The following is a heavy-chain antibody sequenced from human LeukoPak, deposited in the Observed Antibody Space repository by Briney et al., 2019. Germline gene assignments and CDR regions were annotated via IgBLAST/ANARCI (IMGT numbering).Heavy chain of an antibody. CDR1: GFTFSDYY. J-gene: IGHJ5*02. CDR3: AKDGYCSSTSCYGAWFDP. V-gene: IGHV3-33*06. CDR2: IWYDGSNK. Sequence: GGSLRLSCAASGFTFSDYYMSWIRQAPGKGLEWVAVIWYDGSNKYYADSVKGRFTISRDNSKNTLYLQMNSLRAEDTAVYYCAKDGYCSSTSCYGAWFDPWGQGTLVTVSS. D-gene: IGHD2-2*03.